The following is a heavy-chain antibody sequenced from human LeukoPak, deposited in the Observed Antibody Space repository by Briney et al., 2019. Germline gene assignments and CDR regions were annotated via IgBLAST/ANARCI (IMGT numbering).Heavy chain of an antibody. V-gene: IGHV5-51*01. CDR1: GYSFTSYW. J-gene: IGHJ3*02. CDR3: ARQGWNLDDAFDI. D-gene: IGHD1-1*01. CDR2: IYPGDSDT. Sequence: GESLKISCKGSGYSFTSYWIGWVRQMPGKGLEWMGIIYPGDSDTRYSPSFQGQVTITADKSISTAYLQWSSLKASDTAMYYCARQGWNLDDAFDIWGQGTMVTVSS.